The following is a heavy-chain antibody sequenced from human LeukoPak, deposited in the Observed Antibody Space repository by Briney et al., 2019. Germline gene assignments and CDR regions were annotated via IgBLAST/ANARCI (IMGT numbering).Heavy chain of an antibody. CDR3: AFPGVYDDAFDI. V-gene: IGHV4-34*01. Sequence: SETLSLTCAVYGGSFSGYYWSWIRQPPGKGLEWIGEINHSGSTNYNPSLKSRVTISVDTSKNQFSLKLSSVTAADTAVYYCAFPGVYDDAFDIWGQGTMVTVSS. D-gene: IGHD2/OR15-2a*01. J-gene: IGHJ3*02. CDR2: INHSGST. CDR1: GGSFSGYY.